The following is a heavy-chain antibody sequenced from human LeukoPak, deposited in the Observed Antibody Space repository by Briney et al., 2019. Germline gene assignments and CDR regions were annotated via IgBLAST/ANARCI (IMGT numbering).Heavy chain of an antibody. D-gene: IGHD1-26*01. J-gene: IGHJ4*02. CDR3: ARGIPSHSGSHGVY. CDR2: INAGNGDS. CDR1: GYTFTTYT. V-gene: IGHV1-3*01. Sequence: ASVKVSCKASGYTFTTYTIHWVRQAPGQRLEWMGWINAGNGDSKYSQKFQGRVTITRDTSASTAYMELSSLRSEDTAVYYCARGIPSHSGSHGVYWGQGTLVTVSS.